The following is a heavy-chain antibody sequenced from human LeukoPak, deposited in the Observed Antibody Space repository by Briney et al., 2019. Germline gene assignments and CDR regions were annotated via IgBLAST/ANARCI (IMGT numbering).Heavy chain of an antibody. CDR1: GFTVSSNY. V-gene: IGHV3-53*01. D-gene: IGHD3-22*01. J-gene: IGHJ4*02. CDR3: ARVSRGPHPYYYDSSGYMDY. CDR2: IYSGGST. Sequence: RSLRLSCAASGFTVSSNYMSWVRQAPGKGLEWVSVIYSGGSTYYADSVKGRFTISRDNSKNTLYLQMNSLRAEDPAVYYCARVSRGPHPYYYDSSGYMDYWGQGTLLTVSS.